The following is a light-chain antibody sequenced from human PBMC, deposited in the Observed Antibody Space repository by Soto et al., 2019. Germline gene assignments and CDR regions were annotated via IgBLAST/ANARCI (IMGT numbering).Light chain of an antibody. V-gene: IGKV1-17*03. CDR3: QQYNSYSPLT. Sequence: DIQMTQSPSAMSASVGDRVTITCRASQAISNYLAWFQQKPGEVPKRLIYAASSLQSGVPSRFSGSGSGTEFTLTTSSLQPDDFATYYCQQYNSYSPLTFGGGTKVDIK. CDR1: QAISNY. CDR2: AAS. J-gene: IGKJ4*01.